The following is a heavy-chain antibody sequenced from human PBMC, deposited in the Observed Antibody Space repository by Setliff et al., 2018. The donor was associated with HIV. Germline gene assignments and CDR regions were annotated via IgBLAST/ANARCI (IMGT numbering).Heavy chain of an antibody. D-gene: IGHD3-9*01. Sequence: LRLSCAASGFTFSSYEMNWVRQAPGKGLEWISYIDRSGSAIYYADSVKGRFTISRDNAKNSVFLQMSSLRAEDTAVYYCARGEWTYGVNDRFDQWGQGTLVTVSS. CDR2: IDRSGSAI. CDR1: GFTFSSYE. CDR3: ARGEWTYGVNDRFDQ. J-gene: IGHJ4*02. V-gene: IGHV3-48*03.